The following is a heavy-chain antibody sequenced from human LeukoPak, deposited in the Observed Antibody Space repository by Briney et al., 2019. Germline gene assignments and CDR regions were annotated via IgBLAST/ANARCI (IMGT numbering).Heavy chain of an antibody. D-gene: IGHD2-15*01. CDR3: AKARLRGGGSFDY. CDR2: ISGSGGTT. V-gene: IGHV3-23*01. J-gene: IGHJ4*02. Sequence: PGGSLRLSCAASGFTFSSYDMSWVRQAPGKGLEWVSTISGSGGTTYYADSVKGRFSISRDNSKNTLYLQMNSLRAEDTAVYYCAKARLRGGGSFDYWGQGTLVTVSS. CDR1: GFTFSSYD.